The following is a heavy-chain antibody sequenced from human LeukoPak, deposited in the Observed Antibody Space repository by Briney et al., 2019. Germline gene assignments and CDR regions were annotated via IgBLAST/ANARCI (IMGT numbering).Heavy chain of an antibody. J-gene: IGHJ4*02. D-gene: IGHD2-15*01. CDR2: INHSGIT. Sequence: SETLSLTCAVYGGSFCGYYGCCIRETPGKGLEWIGEINHSGITNYNPSLRSRVTISVDTSKNQFSLKLRSVTAADTAVYYCARERDCSGGSCYSDWGQGTLVTVSS. CDR3: ARERDCSGGSCYSD. CDR1: GGSFCGYY. V-gene: IGHV4-34*01.